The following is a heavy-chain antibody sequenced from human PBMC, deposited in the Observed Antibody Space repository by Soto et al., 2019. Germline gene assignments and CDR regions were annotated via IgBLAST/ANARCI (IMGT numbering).Heavy chain of an antibody. Sequence: QVQLVESGGGVVQPGRSLRLSCAASGFTFSSYGMHWVRQAPGKGLEWMAVIWYDGNSKDYGDSVRGRFTVSRDNSKNTLYLQMDSLGAEDTAVYYCARDSSSGEGFDFWGQGTLVTVSS. CDR2: IWYDGNSK. V-gene: IGHV3-33*01. CDR3: ARDSSSGEGFDF. D-gene: IGHD7-27*01. CDR1: GFTFSSYG. J-gene: IGHJ4*02.